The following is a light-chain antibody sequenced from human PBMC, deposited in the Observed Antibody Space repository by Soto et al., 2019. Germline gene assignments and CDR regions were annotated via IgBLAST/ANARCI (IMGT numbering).Light chain of an antibody. CDR2: AAS. CDR1: QCISSW. Sequence: IPMSPAPSSLTASLVARFTITRRASQCISSWLAWYQQKPGKAPTLLIYAASSLQSAVPSTFCGSGSGTDFTLTTSSLQPEDFSTYYCQQANSFPITFGQGTRLEIK. V-gene: IGKV1-12*01. J-gene: IGKJ5*01. CDR3: QQANSFPIT.